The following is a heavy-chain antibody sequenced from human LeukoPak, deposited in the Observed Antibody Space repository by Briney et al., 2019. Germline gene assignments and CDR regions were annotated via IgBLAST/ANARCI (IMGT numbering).Heavy chain of an antibody. CDR3: AKDRLGDYQSHYYFDY. Sequence: GGSLRLSCAASGFTFSSYAMSWVRQAPGKGLEWVSAISGGGGSTYYADSVKGRFTISRDNSKNTLYLQMNSLRAEDTAIYYCAKDRLGDYQSHYYFDYWGQGTLVTVSS. J-gene: IGHJ4*02. CDR2: ISGGGGST. V-gene: IGHV3-23*01. D-gene: IGHD4-17*01. CDR1: GFTFSSYA.